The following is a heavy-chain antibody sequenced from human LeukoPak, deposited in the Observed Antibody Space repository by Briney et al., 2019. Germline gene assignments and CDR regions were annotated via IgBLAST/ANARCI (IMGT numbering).Heavy chain of an antibody. D-gene: IGHD3-22*01. V-gene: IGHV3-33*01. CDR2: IWYDGSNK. Sequence: GGSLRLSCAASGFTFSSYGMHWVRQAPGKGLEWVAVIWYDGSNKYYADSVKGRFTISRHNSKNTLYLQMNSLRAEDTAVYYCARERLNYYDSSGYQPTWGQGTLVTVSS. J-gene: IGHJ5*02. CDR1: GFTFSSYG. CDR3: ARERLNYYDSSGYQPT.